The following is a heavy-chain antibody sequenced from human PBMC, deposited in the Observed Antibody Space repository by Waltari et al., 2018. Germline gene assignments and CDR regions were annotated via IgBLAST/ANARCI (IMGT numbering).Heavy chain of an antibody. D-gene: IGHD1-1*01. CDR3: ARDVPNGYFDY. J-gene: IGHJ4*02. CDR2: INQDGRDK. CDR1: GFTFKYYW. Sequence: EVHLVQSGGGLIQPGWSLRLSCGVSGFTFKYYWMQWVRQAPGKGLEWVANINQDGRDKNYVDSVEGRFTISRDNAQNSVYLQMNSLRAEDTAVYYCARDVPNGYFDYWGSGTLVTVSS. V-gene: IGHV3-7*01.